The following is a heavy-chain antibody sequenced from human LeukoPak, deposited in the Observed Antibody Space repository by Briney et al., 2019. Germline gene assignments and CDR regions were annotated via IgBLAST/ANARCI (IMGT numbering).Heavy chain of an antibody. CDR3: AKGPDYDILTPIDY. CDR1: GLTFGDYT. Sequence: PGGSLRLSCEASGLTFGDYTMHWVRQAPGKGLEWVSLISRNGAATKYADSVRGRFTISRDNAKTSLYLQMNSLRAEDMALYYCAKGPDYDILTPIDYWGQGTLVTVSS. J-gene: IGHJ4*02. CDR2: ISRNGAAT. D-gene: IGHD3-9*01. V-gene: IGHV3-43*01.